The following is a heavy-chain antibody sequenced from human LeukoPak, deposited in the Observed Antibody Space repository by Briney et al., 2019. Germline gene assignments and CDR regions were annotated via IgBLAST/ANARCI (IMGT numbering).Heavy chain of an antibody. Sequence: GGSLPLSCAASVLTVSTQCMTWVGQAPGKGLEWVSTIYSGGTTYYADSVMGRFTISRHNSRNTLYLQMNSLRAEDTAVYYCARVDTVMAYYFDLWGQGTLVTVSS. D-gene: IGHD5-18*01. CDR1: VLTVSTQC. CDR3: ARVDTVMAYYFDL. J-gene: IGHJ4*02. V-gene: IGHV3-53*04. CDR2: IYSGGTT.